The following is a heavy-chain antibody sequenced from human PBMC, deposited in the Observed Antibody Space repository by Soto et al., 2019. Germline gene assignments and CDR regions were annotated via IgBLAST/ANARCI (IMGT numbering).Heavy chain of an antibody. CDR1: RGSFSGFY. CDR3: ARGRGYVYGSNFYGLDV. CDR2: INHSGTT. J-gene: IGHJ6*02. Sequence: QVQLQQWGAGLLKPSETLALTCGVYRGSFSGFYWSWVRQTPGGGLEWIGEINHSGTTKYNPSFQNRVTITVDTSTNNFSLKMTSVTAADAAVYYCARGRGYVYGSNFYGLDVWGQGTTVTVSS. V-gene: IGHV4-34*01. D-gene: IGHD6-25*01.